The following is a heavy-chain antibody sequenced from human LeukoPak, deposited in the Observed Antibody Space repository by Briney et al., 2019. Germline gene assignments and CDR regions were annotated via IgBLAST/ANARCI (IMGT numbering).Heavy chain of an antibody. CDR3: ALVLRGSNAFDY. CDR2: TYYRSKWYN. J-gene: IGHJ4*02. CDR1: GDHDSSNRAA. V-gene: IGHV6-1*01. D-gene: IGHD2/OR15-2a*01. Sequence: PSQTVSLTRAISGDHDSSNRAALNWIRHSPSRGLEWLGMTYYRSKWYNDYAVSVKSRITITPDTSKNQFSLQLNSVTPEDTAVYYCALVLRGSNAFDYWGQGTLVTVSS.